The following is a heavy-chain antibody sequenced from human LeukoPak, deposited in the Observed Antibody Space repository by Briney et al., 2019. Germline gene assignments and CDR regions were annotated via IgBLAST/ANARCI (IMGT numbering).Heavy chain of an antibody. D-gene: IGHD6-19*01. CDR2: IYYNGNT. Sequence: PSETLSLTCTASGGSIGGHTFYWDWIRQPPGKGLEWIATIYYNGNTFYNPSLKSRVAISIDMSKSQFSLHLSSVTAADTAIYYCARLTALAGHRGAFDIWGPGTMVTVSS. CDR3: ARLTALAGHRGAFDI. CDR1: GGSIGGHTFY. J-gene: IGHJ3*02. V-gene: IGHV4-39*01.